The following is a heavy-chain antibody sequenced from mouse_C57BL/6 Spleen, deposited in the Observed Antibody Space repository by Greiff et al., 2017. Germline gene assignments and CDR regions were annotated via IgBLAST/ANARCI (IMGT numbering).Heavy chain of an antibody. V-gene: IGHV1-47*01. CDR1: GYTFTTYP. J-gene: IGHJ4*01. CDR3: ARGRPHSNHYYAMDY. Sequence: QVQLQQSGAELVKPGASVKMSCKASGYTFTTYPIEWMRQNHGKSLEWIGNFHPYNDDTKYNEKFKGKATLTVEKSSSTVYLELSRLTSDDSAVYYCARGRPHSNHYYAMDYWGQGTSVTVSS. CDR2: FHPYNDDT. D-gene: IGHD2-5*01.